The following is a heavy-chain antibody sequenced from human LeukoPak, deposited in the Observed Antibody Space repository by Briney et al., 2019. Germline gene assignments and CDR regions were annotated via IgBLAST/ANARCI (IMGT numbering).Heavy chain of an antibody. Sequence: SETLSLTCTVSGGSISSHYWSWIRQPPGKGLEWIGYIYDSESTNYNPSLKSRVTILIDTSKNQFSLKLSSVTAADTAVYYCARHSAHSSTNDAFDIWGQGTMVTVSS. V-gene: IGHV4-59*11. J-gene: IGHJ3*02. D-gene: IGHD6-13*01. CDR1: GGSISSHY. CDR2: IYDSEST. CDR3: ARHSAHSSTNDAFDI.